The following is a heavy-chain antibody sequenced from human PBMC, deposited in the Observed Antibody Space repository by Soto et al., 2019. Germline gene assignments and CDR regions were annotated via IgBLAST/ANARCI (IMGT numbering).Heavy chain of an antibody. CDR1: GFTFSDHN. CDR2: TRGKANSYTT. V-gene: IGHV3-72*01. CDR3: TRRAPSRAFDF. J-gene: IGHJ4*02. Sequence: GGSLRLSCVASGFTFSDHNIDWVRQAPGKGLEWVGRTRGKANSYTTDYAASVKGRFTISRDDSKNSAFLQMNSLKTEDTALYYCTRRAPSRAFDFWGQGTPVTVSS.